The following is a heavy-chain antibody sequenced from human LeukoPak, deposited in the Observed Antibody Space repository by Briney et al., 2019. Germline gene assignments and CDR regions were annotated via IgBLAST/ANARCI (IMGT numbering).Heavy chain of an antibody. V-gene: IGHV3-21*01. J-gene: IGHJ6*03. CDR3: ARDRSTIFGVVTYMDV. CDR2: ISAGGSRT. Sequence: GGSLRLSCEASGFAFRNYAMAWVRQSPGKGLEWVSGISAGGSRTYYSESVKGRFTISRDNAKNSLYLQMNSLRAEDTAVYYCARDRSTIFGVVTYMDVWGKGTTVTVSS. CDR1: GFAFRNYA. D-gene: IGHD3-3*01.